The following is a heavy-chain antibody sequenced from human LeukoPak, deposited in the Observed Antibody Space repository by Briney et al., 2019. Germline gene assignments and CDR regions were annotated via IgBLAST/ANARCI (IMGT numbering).Heavy chain of an antibody. CDR3: ARDLYGDYGFDI. J-gene: IGHJ3*02. CDR2: I. V-gene: IGHV3-20*04. CDR1: GFIFDDYG. D-gene: IGHD4-17*01. Sequence: GGSLRLSCAASGFIFDDYGISWVRQAPGKGLEWGCGIKGRFTISRDNARNSLSLQMNSLRAEDTAFYYCARDLYGDYGFDIWGQGTMVTVSS.